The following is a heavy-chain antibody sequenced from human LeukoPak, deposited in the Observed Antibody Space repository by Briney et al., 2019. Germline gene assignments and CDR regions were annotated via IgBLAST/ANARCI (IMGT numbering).Heavy chain of an antibody. J-gene: IGHJ6*02. Sequence: RGGSLRLSCAASGFTFSSYSMNWVRQAPGKGLEWVSSISSSSSYIYYADSVKGRFTISRDNAKNSLYLQMNSLRAEDTAVYYCARGGCSSTSCFGMDVWGQGTTVTVSS. CDR2: ISSSSSYI. CDR3: ARGGCSSTSCFGMDV. V-gene: IGHV3-21*01. D-gene: IGHD2-2*01. CDR1: GFTFSSYS.